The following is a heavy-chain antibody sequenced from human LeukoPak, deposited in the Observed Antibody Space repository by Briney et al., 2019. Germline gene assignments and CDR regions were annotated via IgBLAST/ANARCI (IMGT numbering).Heavy chain of an antibody. CDR3: ATGPRIVGATTPFDY. D-gene: IGHD1-26*01. V-gene: IGHV1-46*01. J-gene: IGHJ4*02. Sequence: GASVKVSCKASGYTFTSYYMHWVRQAPGQGLEWMGIINPSGGSTSYAQKFQGRVTMTRDTSTSTVYMELSSLRSEDTAVYYCATGPRIVGATTPFDYWGQGTLVTVSS. CDR2: INPSGGST. CDR1: GYTFTSYY.